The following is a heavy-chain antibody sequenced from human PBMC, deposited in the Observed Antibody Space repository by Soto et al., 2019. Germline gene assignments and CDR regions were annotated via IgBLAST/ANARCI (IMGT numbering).Heavy chain of an antibody. V-gene: IGHV4-4*02. CDR1: GGSISSSNW. J-gene: IGHJ6*02. Sequence: PSETLSLTCAVSGGSISSSNWWSWVRQPPGKGLEWIGEIYHSGSTNYNPSLKSRVTISVDKSKNQFSLKLSSVTAADTAVYYCARALYSSSWYIDYYYYGMDVWGQGTTVTV. D-gene: IGHD6-13*01. CDR2: IYHSGST. CDR3: ARALYSSSWYIDYYYYGMDV.